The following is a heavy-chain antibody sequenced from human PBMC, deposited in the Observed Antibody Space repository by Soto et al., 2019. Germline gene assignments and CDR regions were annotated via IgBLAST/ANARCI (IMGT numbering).Heavy chain of an antibody. J-gene: IGHJ3*01. V-gene: IGHV4-59*01. D-gene: IGHD3-22*01. Sequence: SETLSLTCTVSGASISSSYWSWIRQSPGKGLEWIGYVHYSGGTKDNPSLNGRVSLSIDTSKNQFSLKLSSVAAADTAVYYCARGYYDSRGQSNTFDVWGQGTMVTV. CDR2: VHYSGGT. CDR3: ARGYYDSRGQSNTFDV. CDR1: GASISSSY.